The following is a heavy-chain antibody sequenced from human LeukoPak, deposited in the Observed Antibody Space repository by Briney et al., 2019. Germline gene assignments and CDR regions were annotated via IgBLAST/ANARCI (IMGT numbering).Heavy chain of an antibody. V-gene: IGHV4-59*02. CDR1: GASVGTSY. J-gene: IGHJ4*02. CDR3: ARVFIVVVPDRNFDY. Sequence: SETLSLTCTVSGASVGTSYWNWIRQPPGKGLEWIGYIHSSRNGITNYNPSLKSRVTISVDTSKNQFSLKLSSVTAADTAVYYCARVFIVVVPDRNFDYWGQGTLVTVSS. CDR2: IHSSRNGIT. D-gene: IGHD2-2*01.